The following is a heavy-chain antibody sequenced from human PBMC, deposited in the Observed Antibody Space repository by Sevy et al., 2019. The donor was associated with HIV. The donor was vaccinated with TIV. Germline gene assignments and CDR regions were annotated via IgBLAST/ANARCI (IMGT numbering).Heavy chain of an antibody. CDR2: IYNSGST. V-gene: IGHV4-59*01. J-gene: IGHJ4*02. CDR1: GDSISTYY. Sequence: SETLSLTCTVSGDSISTYYWSWIRQPPGKGLEWIEYIYNSGSTNSNPSLKSRVTISLDTSKNQLSLMLNSVAAADTAVYYCARGIYSYGYWSEFDYWGQGILVTVSS. D-gene: IGHD5-18*01. CDR3: ARGIYSYGYWSEFDY.